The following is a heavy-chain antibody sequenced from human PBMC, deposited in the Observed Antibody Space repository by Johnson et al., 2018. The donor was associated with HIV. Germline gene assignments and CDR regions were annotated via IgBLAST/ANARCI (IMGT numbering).Heavy chain of an antibody. CDR2: IYSGGST. Sequence: MQLVESGGGLIQPGGSLRLSCAASGFTFSTNYMSWVRQAPGKGLEWVSVIYSGGSTKYADSVRGRFTISRDKSKNTVSLQMNSLRAEDTAVYYCAKSSSATYYGDAFDMWGQGTMVTVSS. J-gene: IGHJ3*02. CDR3: AKSSSATYYGDAFDM. D-gene: IGHD3-10*01. V-gene: IGHV3-53*01. CDR1: GFTFSTNY.